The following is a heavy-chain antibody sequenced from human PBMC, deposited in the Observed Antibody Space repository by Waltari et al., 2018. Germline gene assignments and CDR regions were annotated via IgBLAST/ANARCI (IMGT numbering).Heavy chain of an antibody. CDR3: ARGTYDILTGHYEGFDY. CDR1: GGSYSGYY. Sequence: QVQLQQWGAGLLTPSETPSLTSPVFGGSYSGYYWNWIRQTPGKGLEWLGEINNSGSTNYSPSLKSRVTISVDTSKNQVSLKLSSVTAADTAVYYCARGTYDILTGHYEGFDYWGQGTLVTVSS. CDR2: INNSGST. J-gene: IGHJ4*02. D-gene: IGHD3-9*01. V-gene: IGHV4-34*01.